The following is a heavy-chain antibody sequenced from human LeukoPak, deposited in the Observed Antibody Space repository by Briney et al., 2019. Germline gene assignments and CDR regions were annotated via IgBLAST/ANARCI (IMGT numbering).Heavy chain of an antibody. V-gene: IGHV3-21*01. CDR3: AREQSGESFDY. CDR2: ISSSSSYI. J-gene: IGHJ4*02. CDR1: GFTFSSYS. Sequence: GGSLRLSCAASGFTFSSYSMNWARQAPGKGLEWVSSISSSSSYIYYADSVKGRFTISRDNAKNSLYLQMNSLRAEDTAVYYCAREQSGESFDYWGQGTLVAVSS. D-gene: IGHD7-27*01.